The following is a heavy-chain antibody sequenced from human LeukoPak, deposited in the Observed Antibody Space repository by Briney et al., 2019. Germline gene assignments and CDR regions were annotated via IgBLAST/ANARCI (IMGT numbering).Heavy chain of an antibody. D-gene: IGHD2-15*01. CDR2: ISSSSSYI. CDR1: GFTFSSYS. Sequence: GGSLRLSCAASGFTFSSYSMNWVRQAPGKGLEWVSSISSSSSYIYYADSVKGRITISRDNSKNTLYLQMNSLRAEDTAVYYCAKGVGYCSGGSCQQFDYWGQGTLVTVSS. J-gene: IGHJ4*02. V-gene: IGHV3-21*04. CDR3: AKGVGYCSGGSCQQFDY.